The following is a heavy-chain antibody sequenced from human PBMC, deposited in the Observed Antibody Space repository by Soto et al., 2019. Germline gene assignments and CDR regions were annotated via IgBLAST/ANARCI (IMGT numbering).Heavy chain of an antibody. J-gene: IGHJ6*02. CDR2: INHSGST. D-gene: IGHD4-17*01. CDR3: AGGDYEGSYYGMDV. Sequence: SETLSLTCAVYGGSFSGYYWRWIRQPPGKGLEWIGEINHSGSTNYNPSLKSRVTISVDTSKNQFSLKLSSATAADTAVYYCAGGDYEGSYYGMDVWGQGTTVTVS. CDR1: GGSFSGYY. V-gene: IGHV4-34*01.